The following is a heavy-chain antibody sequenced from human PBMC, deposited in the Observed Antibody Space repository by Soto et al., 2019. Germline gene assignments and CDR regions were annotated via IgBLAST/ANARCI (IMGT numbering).Heavy chain of an antibody. CDR1: GGTFSSYA. D-gene: IGHD2-15*01. J-gene: IGHJ4*02. CDR3: ARESRYCSGGSCYFLPGIDY. V-gene: IGHV1-69*12. CDR2: IIPIFGTA. Sequence: QVQLVQSGAEVKKPGSSVKVSCKASGGTFSSYAISGVRQAPGQGLEWMGGIIPIFGTANYAHKFQGRVTITADESTSTAYMELSSLRSEDTAVYYCARESRYCSGGSCYFLPGIDYWGQGTLVTVSS.